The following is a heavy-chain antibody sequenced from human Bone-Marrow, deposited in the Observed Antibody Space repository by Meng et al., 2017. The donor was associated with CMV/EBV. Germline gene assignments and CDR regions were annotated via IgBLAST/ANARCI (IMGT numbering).Heavy chain of an antibody. CDR3: AKIDIGYCTNGVCYTDDY. CDR1: GGSISRGDYY. CDR2: IYYKGGT. Sequence: SETLSLTCTVSGGSISRGDYYWSWIRQSPGKGLEWIGYIYYKGGTFYNPSLKSRLSISMDTSKNQFSLKVRSVTAADTAVYYCAKIDIGYCTNGVCYTDDYWGQGTLVTVSS. D-gene: IGHD2-8*01. J-gene: IGHJ4*02. V-gene: IGHV4-30-4*08.